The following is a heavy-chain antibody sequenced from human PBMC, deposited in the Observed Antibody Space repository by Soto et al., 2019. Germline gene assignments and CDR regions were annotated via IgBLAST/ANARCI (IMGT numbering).Heavy chain of an antibody. CDR2: IRSKAYGGTT. CDR1: GFTFGDYA. V-gene: IGHV3-49*03. J-gene: IGHJ4*02. Sequence: SLRLSCTASGFTFGDYALNWFRQAPGKGLEWVGFIRSKAYGGTTEYAASVKGRFTISRDDSKSIAYLQMNSLQTEDTAVYYCTRPYSNLPLVFDYWGQGTLVTVSS. CDR3: TRPYSNLPLVFDY. D-gene: IGHD4-4*01.